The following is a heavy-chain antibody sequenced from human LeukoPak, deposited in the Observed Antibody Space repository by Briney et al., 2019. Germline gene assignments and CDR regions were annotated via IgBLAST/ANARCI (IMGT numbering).Heavy chain of an antibody. CDR1: GFTFSSYS. CDR3: SRDYFGSGSPPNAFEI. J-gene: IGHJ3*02. D-gene: IGHD3-10*01. Sequence: PGGSLRLSCAASGFTFSSYSMNWVRQAPGKGLEWVSSISSSSSYIYYADSVKGRFTISRDNAKNSLYLQMNSLKTEDTGVYYCSRDYFGSGSPPNAFEIWGQGTLVTVSS. CDR2: ISSSSSYI. V-gene: IGHV3-21*03.